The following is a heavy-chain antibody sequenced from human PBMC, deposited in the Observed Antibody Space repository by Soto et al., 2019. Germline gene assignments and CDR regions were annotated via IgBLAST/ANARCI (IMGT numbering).Heavy chain of an antibody. CDR1: GITLSDFY. V-gene: IGHV3-11*06. D-gene: IGHD2-15*01. CDR3: VRGRGGGQFDL. J-gene: IGHJ5*02. Sequence: PGGSLRLSGAACGITLSDFYITWVRQAPWQGLEWLSYISPGSNYREYADSVKGRHIISRDNAKNSLYLQMNSLRDEDTAIYYCVRGRGGGQFDLCGQRIVVTVCS. CDR2: ISPGSNYR.